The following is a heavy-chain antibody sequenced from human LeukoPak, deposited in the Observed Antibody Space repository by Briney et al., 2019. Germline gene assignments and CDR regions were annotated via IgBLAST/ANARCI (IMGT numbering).Heavy chain of an antibody. CDR3: ARVSSASGTDNWFDP. CDR1: GYSFSMYG. CDR2: TSAYYGNA. J-gene: IGHJ5*02. Sequence: ASVKVSCKASGYSFSMYGITWVRQAPGQGPEWMGWTSAYYGNANYAQKFLGRVTMTTETSTNTAYMELRSLTSDDTAMYYCARVSSASGTDNWFDPWGQGTLVTVSS. V-gene: IGHV1-18*01. D-gene: IGHD6-13*01.